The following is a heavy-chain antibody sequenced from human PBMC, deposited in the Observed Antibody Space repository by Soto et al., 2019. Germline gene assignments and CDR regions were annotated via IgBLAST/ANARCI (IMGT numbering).Heavy chain of an antibody. J-gene: IGHJ6*02. D-gene: IGHD3-10*01. CDR3: ARGSNYYGSGSYYLLYGMDV. Sequence: LSLTCAVSGGSISSGGYSWSWIRQPPGKGLEWIGYIYHSGSTYYNPSLKSRVTISVDRSKNQFSLKLSSVTAADTAVYYCARGSNYYGSGSYYLLYGMDVWGQGTTVTVSS. CDR2: IYHSGST. CDR1: GGSISSGGYS. V-gene: IGHV4-30-2*01.